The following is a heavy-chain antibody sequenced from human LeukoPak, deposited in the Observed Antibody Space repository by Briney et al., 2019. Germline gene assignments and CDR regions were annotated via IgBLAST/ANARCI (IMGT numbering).Heavy chain of an antibody. CDR2: ISSDGSRI. V-gene: IGHV3-74*01. CDR3: VRDNGRNGFDI. J-gene: IGHJ3*02. CDR1: GFTFSSYW. Sequence: GGSLRLSCAASGFTFSSYWMHWVRQAPGKGLVWVLRISSDGSRISYADSVKGRFTISRDDAKKTLDLQMNSLRAEDTAVYFCVRDNGRNGFDIWGQGTMVTVSS.